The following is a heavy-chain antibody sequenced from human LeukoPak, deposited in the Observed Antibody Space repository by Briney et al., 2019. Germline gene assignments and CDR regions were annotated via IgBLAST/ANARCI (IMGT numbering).Heavy chain of an antibody. CDR2: ISAYNGNT. CDR3: ARYDSSGYYYYGMDV. Sequence: GSVKVSCKASGYTFTSYGISWVRQAPGQGLEWMGWISAYNGNTNYAQKLQGRATMTTDTSTSTAYMELRSLRSDDTAVYYCARYDSSGYYYYGMDVWGQGTTVTVSS. CDR1: GYTFTSYG. V-gene: IGHV1-18*01. J-gene: IGHJ6*02. D-gene: IGHD3-22*01.